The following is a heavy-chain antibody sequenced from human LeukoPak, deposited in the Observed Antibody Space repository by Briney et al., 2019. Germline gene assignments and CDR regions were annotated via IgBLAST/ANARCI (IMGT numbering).Heavy chain of an antibody. V-gene: IGHV4-59*01. CDR1: GGSMISYY. CDR2: SYYSGSS. D-gene: IGHD2-15*01. Sequence: SGTLSLPCSVSGGSMISYYGRWMRQPPGKGREGSGYSYYSGSSNYNPALQRGGSILVDRDKDKVSLKLSSVTAADTAVYYCARHVLTDSSRCYLPFDIWGQGTMVTVSS. CDR3: ARHVLTDSSRCYLPFDI. J-gene: IGHJ3*02.